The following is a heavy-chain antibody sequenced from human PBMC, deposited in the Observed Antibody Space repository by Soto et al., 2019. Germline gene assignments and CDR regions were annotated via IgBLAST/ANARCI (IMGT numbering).Heavy chain of an antibody. V-gene: IGHV3-48*01. D-gene: IGHD3-3*01. CDR1: GFTFSSYS. CDR3: ARGHVLRFLEWLGDYYYMDV. CDR2: ISSSSSTI. Sequence: GGSLRLSCAASGFTFSSYSMNWVRQAPGKGLEWVSYISSSSSTIYYADSVKGRFTISRDNAKNSLYLQMNSLRAEDTAVYYCARGHVLRFLEWLGDYYYMDVWGKGTTITVSS. J-gene: IGHJ6*03.